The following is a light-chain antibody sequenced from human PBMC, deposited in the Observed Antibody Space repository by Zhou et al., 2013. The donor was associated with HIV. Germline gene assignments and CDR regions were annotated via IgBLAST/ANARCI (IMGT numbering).Light chain of an antibody. CDR1: QSLVHSDGNTY. Sequence: DYVMTQSPVSLPVTLGQPASISCRSYQSLVHSDGNTYLSWYQQRPGQSPRRLIYKVSNRDSGVPDRFSGSGSGTTFTLKITRVEADDVGVYYCMQGTEWPWTFGQGTKVEVK. J-gene: IGKJ1*01. CDR3: MQGTEWPWT. CDR2: KVS. V-gene: IGKV2-30*02.